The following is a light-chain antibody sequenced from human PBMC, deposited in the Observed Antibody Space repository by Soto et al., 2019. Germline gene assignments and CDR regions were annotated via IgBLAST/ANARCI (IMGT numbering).Light chain of an antibody. V-gene: IGLV2-14*01. CDR2: DVS. CDR1: SSDVGGYNY. CDR3: SSYTSSSTYV. J-gene: IGLJ1*01. Sequence: QSVLTQPASVSGSPGQSITISCTGTSSDVGGYNYVSWRQQHPGKAPKLTIFDVSNRPSGVSNRFSGSKSGNTASLTISGLQAEDEADYYCSSYTSSSTYVFGTGTKLTVL.